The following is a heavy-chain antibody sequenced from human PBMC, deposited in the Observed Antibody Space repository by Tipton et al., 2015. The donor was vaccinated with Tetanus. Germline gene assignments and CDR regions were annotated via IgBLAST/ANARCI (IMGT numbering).Heavy chain of an antibody. V-gene: IGHV3-23*01. J-gene: IGHJ3*01. CDR3: VKDRPNWAAFHL. CDR2: ISGSGGSA. Sequence: SLRLSCAASGFTFNDYAMSWVCQAPLKGPEWVSTISGSGGSAYYADSVKGRFTFSRDNSKNTLYLQMNSLKADDTAIYYCVKDRPNWAAFHLWGQGTMVTVSS. D-gene: IGHD2-8*01. CDR1: GFTFNDYA.